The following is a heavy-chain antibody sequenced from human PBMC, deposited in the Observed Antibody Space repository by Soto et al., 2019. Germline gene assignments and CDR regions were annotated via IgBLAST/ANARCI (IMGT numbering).Heavy chain of an antibody. CDR1: DDSINSDKYY. D-gene: IGHD6-6*01. J-gene: IGHJ4*02. V-gene: IGHV4-39*01. Sequence: QLQLQESGPGLVKPSETLSLTCSVSDDSINSDKYYWGWIRQPPGKGLEWIGRIYYRGNAYYNPSLQTRVTISLDKSQSQFSLKLNSVTAADSAVYFCARLEGLATISSSFDFWGPGALVTVSS. CDR3: ARLEGLATISSSFDF. CDR2: IYYRGNA.